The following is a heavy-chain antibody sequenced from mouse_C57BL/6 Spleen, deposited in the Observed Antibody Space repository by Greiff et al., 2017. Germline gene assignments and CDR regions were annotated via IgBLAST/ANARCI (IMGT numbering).Heavy chain of an antibody. V-gene: IGHV1-55*01. Sequence: VQLQQPGAELVKPGASVKMSCKASGYTFTSYWITWVKQRPGQGLEWIGDIYPGSGSTNYNEKFKSKATLTVDTSSSTAYMQLSSLTSEDSAVYYCARGDSSGSWFAYWGQGTLVTVSA. CDR2: IYPGSGST. CDR1: GYTFTSYW. CDR3: ARGDSSGSWFAY. D-gene: IGHD3-2*02. J-gene: IGHJ3*01.